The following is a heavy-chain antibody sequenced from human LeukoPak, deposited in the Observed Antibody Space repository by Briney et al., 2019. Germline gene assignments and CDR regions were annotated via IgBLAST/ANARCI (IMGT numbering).Heavy chain of an antibody. CDR1: GFTFGDYT. J-gene: IGHJ4*02. D-gene: IGHD1-1*01. V-gene: IGHV3-49*04. Sequence: PGGPLRLSCTTSGFTFGDYTMSWVRQAPGTGRERVGFIRSRHYGGTTEYAESVKGRFTISRDDSQSIAYLQKYSLKTEDTAVYYCLIQQAWLSIGFRWGQGTLVTVLS. CDR2: IRSRHYGGTT. CDR3: LIQQAWLSIGFR.